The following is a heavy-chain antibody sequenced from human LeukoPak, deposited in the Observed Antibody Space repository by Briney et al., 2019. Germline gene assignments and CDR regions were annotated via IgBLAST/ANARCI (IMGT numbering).Heavy chain of an antibody. D-gene: IGHD1-26*01. CDR3: AKVRVGATIDD. J-gene: IGHJ4*02. Sequence: GGSLRLSCVASGFTVRSYVMNWVRQAPGKGLEWVSGISESGVGTNYADSVKGRFTTSRDNSKNTLYLQMNSLRGEDTAIYYCAKVRVGATIDDWGQGTLVTVSS. CDR1: GFTVRSYV. CDR2: ISESGVGT. V-gene: IGHV3-23*01.